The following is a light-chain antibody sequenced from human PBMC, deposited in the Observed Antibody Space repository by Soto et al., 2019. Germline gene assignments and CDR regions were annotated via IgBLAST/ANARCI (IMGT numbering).Light chain of an antibody. CDR2: AAS. CDR1: QRFSSY. J-gene: IGKJ5*01. Sequence: DIQMTQSPSSLSASVGDRVTITCRASQRFSSYLNWYQQKPGKAPKLLIYAASSLQSGVQSRFSGSGSGTDVTLTISSLQPEDFATYYCQQSYSTPFTFGQGTRLEI. CDR3: QQSYSTPFT. V-gene: IGKV1-39*01.